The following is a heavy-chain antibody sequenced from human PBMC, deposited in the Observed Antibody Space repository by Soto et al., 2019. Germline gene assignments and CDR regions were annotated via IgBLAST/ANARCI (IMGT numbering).Heavy chain of an antibody. CDR3: ARVRGDGSYNWFDH. D-gene: IGHD1-26*01. CDR1: GFTFSDYY. Sequence: GGSLRLSCAASGFTFSDYYMSWIRQAPGKGLEWVSYISSSGITIYYADSVKGRFTISRDNAKNSLYLQMNSLRAEETAVYYCARVRGDGSYNWFDHWGQGTLVTVSS. V-gene: IGHV3-11*01. CDR2: ISSSGITI. J-gene: IGHJ5*02.